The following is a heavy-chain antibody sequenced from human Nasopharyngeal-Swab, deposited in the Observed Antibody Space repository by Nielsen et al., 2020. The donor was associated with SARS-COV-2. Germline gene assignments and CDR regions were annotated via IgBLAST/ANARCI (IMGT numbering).Heavy chain of an antibody. CDR3: AKQRGDTAMVFDL. V-gene: IGHV4-39*01. J-gene: IGHJ4*02. Sequence: WIRQPPGKGLEWIGTIHYSGNRFYNPSLRSRLSISVDTSKNQFSLQLSSVTAADTAVYYCAKQRGDTAMVFDLWGQGTLVTVSS. CDR2: IHYSGNR. D-gene: IGHD5-18*01.